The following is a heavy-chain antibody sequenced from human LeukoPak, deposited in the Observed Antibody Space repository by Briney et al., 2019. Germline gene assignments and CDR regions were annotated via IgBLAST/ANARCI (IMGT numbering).Heavy chain of an antibody. J-gene: IGHJ4*02. D-gene: IGHD6-13*01. CDR2: INHSGST. Sequence: SETLSLTCAVYGGSFSGYYWSWIRQPPGKGLEWIGEINHSGSTNYNPSLKSRVTISVDTSKNQLSLKLSSVTAADTAVYYCAREIAAPGIRYFDYWGQGTLVTVSP. CDR3: AREIAAPGIRYFDY. V-gene: IGHV4-34*01. CDR1: GGSFSGYY.